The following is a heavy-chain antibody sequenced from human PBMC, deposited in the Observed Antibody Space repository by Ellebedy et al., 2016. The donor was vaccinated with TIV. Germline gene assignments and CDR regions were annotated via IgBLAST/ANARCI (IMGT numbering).Heavy chain of an antibody. J-gene: IGHJ4*02. Sequence: GESLKISCKGSGYSFTNYWIGWVRQMPGKGLEWMGIIHPGDSETRYSPSFQGQVTISGDKSISTAYLQWSSLKSSDTAMYYCATFTSDYSGDWFGRAFDHWGQGTLVIVSS. CDR2: IHPGDSET. CDR1: GYSFTNYW. V-gene: IGHV5-51*01. D-gene: IGHD2-21*02. CDR3: ATFTSDYSGDWFGRAFDH.